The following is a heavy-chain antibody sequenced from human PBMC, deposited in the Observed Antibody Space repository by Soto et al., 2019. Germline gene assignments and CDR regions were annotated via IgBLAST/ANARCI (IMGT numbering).Heavy chain of an antibody. CDR3: ARARDLVSDL. CDR2: INPNSDAT. Sequence: QVQLVQSGAEVKKPGASVKVSCKASGYTFTGYYLHWVRQAPGQGLEWMGWINPNSDATKYAQKFQGRVTRTRDTSISTAYMELSRLRADDTAVYYCARARDLVSDLWGQGALVTVSS. CDR1: GYTFTGYY. V-gene: IGHV1-2*02. J-gene: IGHJ5*02.